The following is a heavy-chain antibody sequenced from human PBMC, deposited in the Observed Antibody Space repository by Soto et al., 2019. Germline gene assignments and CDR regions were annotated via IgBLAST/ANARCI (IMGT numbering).Heavy chain of an antibody. CDR2: IHPNSGGT. CDR1: GYTFTGDY. Sequence: QVQLVQSGAEVKKPGASVKVSCKASGYTFTGDYIHWVRQAPGQGLEWMGWIHPNSGGTNYAQKFQGRVTMSRDTAIRTAYMEMSRLLSDDTAVYSCAIYHSLYFFDCWGQGTLVNVSS. CDR3: AIYHSLYFFDC. D-gene: IGHD5-18*01. J-gene: IGHJ4*02. V-gene: IGHV1-2*02.